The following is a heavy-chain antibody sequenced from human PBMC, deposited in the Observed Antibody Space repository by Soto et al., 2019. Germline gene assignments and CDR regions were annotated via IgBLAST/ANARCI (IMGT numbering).Heavy chain of an antibody. J-gene: IGHJ6*03. CDR2: IYYSGST. CDR3: ASDKSEFVTVGFPHYYMDF. V-gene: IGHV4-59*01. D-gene: IGHD3-16*01. CDR1: DGSISSYY. Sequence: PSETLSLTCTVSDGSISSYYWSWIRQPPGKGLEWIGYIYYSGSTNYNPSLKSRVTISVDTSKNQFSLKLSSVTAADTAVYYCASDKSEFVTVGFPHYYMDFWGTGTMGTLSS.